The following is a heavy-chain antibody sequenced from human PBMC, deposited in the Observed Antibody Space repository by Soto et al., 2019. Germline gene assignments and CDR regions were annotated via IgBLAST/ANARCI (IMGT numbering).Heavy chain of an antibody. Sequence: GGSLRLSCEALGFTLSRVSMNWVRQFPGKGRGWVASISSGSSDTWYADSVKGRFIISRDNAQNSLFLQMNTLRPEDTAMYYCARVAYWGPGTQVTVSS. CDR2: ISSGSSDT. V-gene: IGHV3-21*01. CDR1: GFTLSRVS. CDR3: ARVAY. J-gene: IGHJ4*02.